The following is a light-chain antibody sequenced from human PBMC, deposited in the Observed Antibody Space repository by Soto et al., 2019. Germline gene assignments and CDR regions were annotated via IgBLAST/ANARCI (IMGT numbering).Light chain of an antibody. J-gene: IGLJ1*01. CDR1: SSDVGNYNL. CDR3: CSYAGSSTFYV. CDR2: EVS. V-gene: IGLV2-23*02. Sequence: QSVLAQPASVSGSPGQSVTISCTGTSSDVGNYNLVSWYQQHPGKAPKLMIYEVSRRPSGVSNRFSGSKSGNTASLTISGPQAEDEADYYCCSYAGSSTFYVFGTGTKVTVL.